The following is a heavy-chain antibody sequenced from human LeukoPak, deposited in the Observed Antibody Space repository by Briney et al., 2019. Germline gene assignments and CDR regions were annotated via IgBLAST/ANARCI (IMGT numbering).Heavy chain of an antibody. CDR1: GFTFDDYG. D-gene: IGHD2-15*01. J-gene: IGHJ4*02. Sequence: GGSLRLSCAASGFTFDDYGMSWVRQAPGKGLEWVSGINWNGGSTGYADSVKGRFTVSRDNAKNSLYLQMNSLRAEDTAVYYCAKSGLNRFDYWGQGTLVTVSS. CDR3: AKSGLNRFDY. V-gene: IGHV3-20*04. CDR2: INWNGGST.